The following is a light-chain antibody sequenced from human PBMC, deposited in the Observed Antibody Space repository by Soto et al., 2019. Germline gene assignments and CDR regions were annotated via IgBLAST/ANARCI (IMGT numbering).Light chain of an antibody. Sequence: QSVLTQPASVSGSPGQSIATSCTGTSGDVGGYDYVSWYQQHPDKAPKLMIYEVTKRPSWVSNRFSGSKSGNTASLTISGLQPEDEADYYCSSHTSGSTRVFGSGTRSPS. CDR1: SGDVGGYDY. V-gene: IGLV2-14*01. J-gene: IGLJ1*01. CDR2: EVT. CDR3: SSHTSGSTRV.